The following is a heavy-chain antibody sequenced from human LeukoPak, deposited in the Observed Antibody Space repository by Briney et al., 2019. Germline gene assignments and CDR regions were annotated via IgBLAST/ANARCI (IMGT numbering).Heavy chain of an antibody. CDR1: GFTVSSNY. V-gene: IGHV3-66*01. D-gene: IGHD5-18*01. CDR2: IYSGGST. J-gene: IGHJ6*02. Sequence: GGSLRLSCAASGFTVSSNYMSWVRQAPGKGLEWVSVIYSGGSTYYADSVKGRFTISRDNSKNTLYLQMNSLRAEDTAVYYCARDRYSYGPYGMDVWGQGTTVTVSS. CDR3: ARDRYSYGPYGMDV.